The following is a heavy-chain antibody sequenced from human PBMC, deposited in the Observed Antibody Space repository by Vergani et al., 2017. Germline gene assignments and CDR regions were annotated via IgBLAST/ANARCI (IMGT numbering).Heavy chain of an antibody. CDR2: IKSKTDGGTT. V-gene: IGHV3-15*01. Sequence: EVQLVESGGGLVKPGGSLRLSCAASGFTFSNAWMSWVRQAPGKGLEWVGRIKSKTDGGTTDYAAPVKGRFTISRDDSKNTLYLQMNSLKTEDTAVYYCTTDPARLNRRAVAARVDYWGQGTLVTVSS. CDR1: GFTFSNAW. CDR3: TTDPARLNRRAVAARVDY. D-gene: IGHD6-19*01. J-gene: IGHJ4*02.